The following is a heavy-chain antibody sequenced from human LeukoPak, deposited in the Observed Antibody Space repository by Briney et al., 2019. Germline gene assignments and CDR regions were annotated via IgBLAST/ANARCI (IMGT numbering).Heavy chain of an antibody. J-gene: IGHJ4*02. Sequence: GGSLRLSCAAPGFRFSDNYMDWVRQAPGKGLEWVGRIRNKANSYTTDYAASVRGRFTISRDDSKNSLYLEMNSLKTEDTAVYYCAREYYSRLDYWGQGTLVTVSS. CDR1: GFRFSDNY. D-gene: IGHD3-10*01. CDR2: IRNKANSYTT. CDR3: AREYYSRLDY. V-gene: IGHV3-72*01.